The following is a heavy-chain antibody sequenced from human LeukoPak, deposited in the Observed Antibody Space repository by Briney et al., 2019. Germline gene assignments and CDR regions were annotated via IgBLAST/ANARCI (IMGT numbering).Heavy chain of an antibody. CDR1: GFTFSSYA. V-gene: IGHV3-23*01. J-gene: IGHJ6*02. CDR2: ISGSGGST. CDR3: ARADCSGGGCPYYYYFGSDV. D-gene: IGHD2-15*01. Sequence: SGGSLRLSCAASGFTFSSYAMSWVRQAPGKGLEWVSAISGSGGSTYYADSVKGRFTISRDNSKNTLYLQMNSLRAEDTAVYYCARADCSGGGCPYYYYFGSDVWGQGTTVTVSS.